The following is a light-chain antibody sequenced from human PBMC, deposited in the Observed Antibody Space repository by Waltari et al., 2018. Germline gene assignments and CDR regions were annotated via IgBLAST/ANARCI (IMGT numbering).Light chain of an antibody. CDR1: QSIDNF. Sequence: EIELTQSPATLSLSPGERATLYCRASQSIDNFLAWYQQKPDQAPRLLIYDSSNRATDIPARFSGSGSGTDFTLTISSLEPEDFAVYYCQQRSGWPPTFGGGTKVDI. V-gene: IGKV3-11*01. J-gene: IGKJ4*01. CDR3: QQRSGWPPT. CDR2: DSS.